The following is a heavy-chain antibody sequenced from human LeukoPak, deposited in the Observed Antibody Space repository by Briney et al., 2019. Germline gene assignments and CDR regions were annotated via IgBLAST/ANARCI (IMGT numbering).Heavy chain of an antibody. CDR1: GGSISSYY. Sequence: SETLSLTCTVSGGSISSYYWSWIRQPPGKGLEWIGEINHSGSTNYNPSLKSRVTISVDTSKNQFSLKLSSVTAADTAVYYCASRIQSHYYYYYGMDVWGQGTTVTVSS. CDR2: INHSGST. CDR3: ASRIQSHYYYYYGMDV. D-gene: IGHD5-18*01. V-gene: IGHV4-34*01. J-gene: IGHJ6*02.